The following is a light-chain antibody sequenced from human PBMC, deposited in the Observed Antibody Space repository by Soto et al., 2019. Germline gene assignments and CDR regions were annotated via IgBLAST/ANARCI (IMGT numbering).Light chain of an antibody. CDR1: QSVSSY. J-gene: IGKJ4*01. Sequence: EMVMTQSPATLSVSPGERATLSCRASQSVSSYLAWYQQKPGQAPRLLIYDASNRATGIPARFSGSGSGTDFTLTISSLEPEDFAVYYCQQRSNWPRTFGGGTKVDTK. CDR3: QQRSNWPRT. V-gene: IGKV3-11*01. CDR2: DAS.